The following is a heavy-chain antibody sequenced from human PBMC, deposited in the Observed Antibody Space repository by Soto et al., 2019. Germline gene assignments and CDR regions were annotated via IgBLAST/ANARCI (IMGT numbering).Heavy chain of an antibody. D-gene: IGHD3-22*01. CDR1: GYTFTSYG. CDR3: ARDSHGYYYDSSGYPDY. V-gene: IGHV1-18*01. CDR2: ISAYNGNT. J-gene: IGHJ4*02. Sequence: QVQLVQSGAEVKKPGASVKVSCKASGYTFTSYGISWVRQAPGQGLEWMGWISAYNGNTNYAQKLQGRVTMTTDTSTSTAYMVLRSLRSDDTAVYYCARDSHGYYYDSSGYPDYWGQGTLVTVSS.